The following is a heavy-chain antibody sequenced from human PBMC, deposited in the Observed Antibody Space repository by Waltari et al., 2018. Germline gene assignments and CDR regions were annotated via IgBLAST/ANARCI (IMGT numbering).Heavy chain of an antibody. Sequence: QVQLVQSGAEVKKPGASVKVSCKASGYTFTSYAMHWVRQAPGQRLEWMGWINAGNGNTKYSQECQGRVTITRDTSASTAYMELSSLRSEDMAVYYCARDRGPYCSSTSCQYASANFFDYWGQGTLVTVSS. D-gene: IGHD2-2*01. CDR1: GYTFTSYA. J-gene: IGHJ4*02. CDR3: ARDRGPYCSSTSCQYASANFFDY. V-gene: IGHV1-3*03. CDR2: INAGNGNT.